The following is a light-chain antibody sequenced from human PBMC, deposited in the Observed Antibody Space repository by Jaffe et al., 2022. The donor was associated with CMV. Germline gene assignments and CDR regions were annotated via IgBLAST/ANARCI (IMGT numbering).Light chain of an antibody. V-gene: IGLV1-40*01. CDR1: SSNLGSGYH. CDR3: QSYDSRLSTWV. Sequence: QSVLAQPPSVSGAPGQRVTISCTGSSSNLGSGYHVHWYQQLPGKAPKFLISANGKRPSGVPDRFSASKSGTSASLAISGLQAEDEADYYCQSYDSRLSTWVFGGGTKVTVL. J-gene: IGLJ3*02. CDR2: ANG.